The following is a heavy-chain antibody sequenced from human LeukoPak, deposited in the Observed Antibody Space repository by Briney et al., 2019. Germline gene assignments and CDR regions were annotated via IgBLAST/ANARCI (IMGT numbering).Heavy chain of an antibody. D-gene: IGHD3-22*01. CDR3: ARDADSSGYPHY. Sequence: GASVRGSCKASGYTFTGYYMHWVRQTPGQGLEWVGWINPNSGGTNYAQKVQGRVTMTRDTSISTAYLELSRLRSDDTGVYYCARDADSSGYPHYWGQRTLVTVSS. CDR1: GYTFTGYY. V-gene: IGHV1-2*02. J-gene: IGHJ4*02. CDR2: INPNSGGT.